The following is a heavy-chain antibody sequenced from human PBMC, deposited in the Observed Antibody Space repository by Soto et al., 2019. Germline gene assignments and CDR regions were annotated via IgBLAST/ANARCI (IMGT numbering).Heavy chain of an antibody. CDR1: GYTFTSYD. J-gene: IGHJ4*02. D-gene: IGHD4-17*01. Sequence: QVQLVQSGAEVKKPGASVKVSCKASGYTFTSYDINWVRQATGQGLEWMGWMNPNSGNTGYAQKFQGRVTMTRNTSIRTAYRERCRLGSEDTAVYYCARGVDADYGDYVDLGYWGQGTLVTVSS. CDR2: MNPNSGNT. CDR3: ARGVDADYGDYVDLGY. V-gene: IGHV1-8*01.